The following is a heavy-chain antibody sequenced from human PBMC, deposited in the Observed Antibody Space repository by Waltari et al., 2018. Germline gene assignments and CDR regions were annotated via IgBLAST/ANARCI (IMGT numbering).Heavy chain of an antibody. D-gene: IGHD3-10*01. V-gene: IGHV1-2*02. J-gene: IGHJ3*01. CDR3: ARTGDFAAFEF. Sequence: VQLLQSGAGVKNPGPSAKVSCKAFRQPFPAFNLHGVRQAPGHGLQWMGWSNPDSGDTKYVQKFEGRVTMTTDTSSNTVYMELNSLRSDDTAVYYCARTGDFAAFEFWGQGTTVIVSS. CDR1: RQPFPAFN. CDR2: SNPDSGDT.